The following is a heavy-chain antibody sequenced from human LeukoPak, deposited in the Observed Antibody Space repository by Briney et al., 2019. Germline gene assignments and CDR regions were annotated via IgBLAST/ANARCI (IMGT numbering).Heavy chain of an antibody. Sequence: PGGSLRLSCAASGFTFSSYDMNWVRQAPGKGLEWVSDIWYDGSNKYYADSVKGRFTISRDNSKNTLYLQMNSLRAEDTAVYYCARDRYCSSTSCYYFDYWGQGTLVTVSS. CDR1: GFTFSSYD. D-gene: IGHD2-2*01. J-gene: IGHJ4*02. CDR2: IWYDGSNK. CDR3: ARDRYCSSTSCYYFDY. V-gene: IGHV3-33*01.